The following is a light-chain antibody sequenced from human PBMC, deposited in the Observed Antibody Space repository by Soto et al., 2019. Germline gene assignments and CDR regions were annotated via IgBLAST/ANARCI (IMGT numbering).Light chain of an antibody. J-gene: IGKJ1*01. Sequence: EIVVTQSPGALSLSPGERATLSCRASQSVSSSYLAWYQQRPGQAPRLLIYDTSKRATGIPDRFSGSGSGTDFTLTISRLEPEDFAVYYCQQYQNSPRTFGQGTKVDIK. CDR2: DTS. V-gene: IGKV3-20*01. CDR3: QQYQNSPRT. CDR1: QSVSSSY.